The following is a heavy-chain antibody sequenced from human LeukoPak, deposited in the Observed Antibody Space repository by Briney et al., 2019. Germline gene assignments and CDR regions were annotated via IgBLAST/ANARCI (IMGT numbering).Heavy chain of an antibody. J-gene: IGHJ4*02. CDR2: IYYSGST. Sequence: PSETLSLTCTVSGGSISSSSYSWGWLRQPPGKGLEWIGSIYYSGSTYYNPSLKSRVTISVDTSKNQFSLELSSVTAADTAVYYCARDLTGPHEYWGQGTLVTVSS. V-gene: IGHV4-39*07. CDR1: GGSISSSSYS. CDR3: ARDLTGPHEY.